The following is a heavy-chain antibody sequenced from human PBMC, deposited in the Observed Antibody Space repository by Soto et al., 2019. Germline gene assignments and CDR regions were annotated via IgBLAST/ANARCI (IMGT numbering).Heavy chain of an antibody. Sequence: QIALKESGPTLVKPTQTLTLTCTCSGFALTTSEVGVGWIRQPPGKALEWLALNYWNEDKRSSPSLKHRLTITKDTSKNQVVLTKTNMDPVDTATYYCAHRRGRYYHDSGSYYHDNFDVWGQGTTVTVSS. CDR2: NYWNEDK. D-gene: IGHD3-10*01. V-gene: IGHV2-5*01. CDR3: AHRRGRYYHDSGSYYHDNFDV. CDR1: GFALTTSEVG. J-gene: IGHJ3*01.